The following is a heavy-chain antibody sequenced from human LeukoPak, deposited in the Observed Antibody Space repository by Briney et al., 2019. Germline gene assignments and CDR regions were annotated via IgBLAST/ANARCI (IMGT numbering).Heavy chain of an antibody. CDR1: GYRFTSYW. J-gene: IGHJ4*02. V-gene: IGHV5-51*01. CDR3: ARLLRLAVPYFDY. Sequence: GESLKISCKGSGYRFTSYWIGWVRPTPGKGLEWMGIIYPGDSDTRYSPSFQGQVTISADKSISTAYLQWSSLKASDTAMYYCARLLRLAVPYFDYWGQGTLVTVSS. D-gene: IGHD3-16*01. CDR2: IYPGDSDT.